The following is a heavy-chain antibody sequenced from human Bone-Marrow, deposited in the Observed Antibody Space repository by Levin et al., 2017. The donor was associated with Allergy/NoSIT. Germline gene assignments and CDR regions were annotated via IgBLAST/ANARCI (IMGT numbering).Heavy chain of an antibody. D-gene: IGHD2-2*01. V-gene: IGHV3-64*01. CDR1: GFTFSNYA. CDR2: ITSNGGAT. CDR3: AKVSSTGVPAELDY. Sequence: GESLKISCAASGFTFSNYAMHWVRQAPGKGLEYVSAITSNGGATYYANSVKGRFTVSRDNSKNTLYLQMGSLRAEDMAVYYCAKVSSTGVPAELDYWGRGTLVTVSS. J-gene: IGHJ4*02.